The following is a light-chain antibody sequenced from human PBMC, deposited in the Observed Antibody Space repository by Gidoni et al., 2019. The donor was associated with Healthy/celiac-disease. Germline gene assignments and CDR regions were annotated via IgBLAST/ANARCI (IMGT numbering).Light chain of an antibody. CDR3: QQYNNWPLLT. J-gene: IGKJ4*01. V-gene: IGKV3-15*01. CDR2: CAC. CDR1: PSVVSN. Sequence: TRSWHPRETTNPSCRASPSVVSNAAWYQHNPGQATRLLIYCACTRAYGIPARFSGSGSGIELNLTIRTLQSEDFAFYDCQQYNNWPLLTFGGGTKVEIK.